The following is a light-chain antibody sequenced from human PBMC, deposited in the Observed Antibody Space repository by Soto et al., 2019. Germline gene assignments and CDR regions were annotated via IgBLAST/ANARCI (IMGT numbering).Light chain of an antibody. CDR3: QSYDSRLSGSV. Sequence: QSVMAQPPSVSGAPGQRIPISCTGSSSNIGAGYDLHWYQQLPGTAPKLLIYGNSNRASGVPDRFSGSKSGTSASLAIAGLQAEDEADYYCQSYDSRLSGSVFESGTKVTVL. CDR1: SSNIGAGYD. J-gene: IGLJ1*01. CDR2: GNS. V-gene: IGLV1-40*01.